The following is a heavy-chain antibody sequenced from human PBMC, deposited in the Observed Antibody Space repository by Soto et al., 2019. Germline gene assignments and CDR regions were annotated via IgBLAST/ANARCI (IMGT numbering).Heavy chain of an antibody. D-gene: IGHD1-26*01. V-gene: IGHV1-69*06. Sequence: QVQLVQSGAEVKKPGSSVKVSCKASGGTFSSYAISWVRQAPGQGLEWMGGIIPIFGTANYAQKLQGRVTMTTDTSTSTAYMELRSLRSDDTAVYYCARGGGSSPRNWFDPWGQGTLVTVSS. CDR1: GGTFSSYA. J-gene: IGHJ5*02. CDR3: ARGGGSSPRNWFDP. CDR2: IIPIFGTA.